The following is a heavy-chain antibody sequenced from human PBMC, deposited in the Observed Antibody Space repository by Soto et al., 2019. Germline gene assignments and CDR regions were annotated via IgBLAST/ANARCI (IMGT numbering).Heavy chain of an antibody. CDR2: IKPDGSAT. CDR1: GFTFGSYW. CDR3: ARAGYCGPGWYYYFDY. J-gene: IGHJ4*02. Sequence: EVQLVESGGGLVQPGGSLRLSCAVSGFTFGSYWMNWVRLIPGKGLEWVAYIKPDGSATYYVDSVKGRFTISRDNAKNALYLQMNSLRVEDTSVYYCARAGYCGPGWYYYFDYWGQGTLVTVSS. V-gene: IGHV3-7*01. D-gene: IGHD6-19*01.